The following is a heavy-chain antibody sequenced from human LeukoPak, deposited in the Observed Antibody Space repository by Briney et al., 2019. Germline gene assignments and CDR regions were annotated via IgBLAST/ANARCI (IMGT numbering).Heavy chain of an antibody. Sequence: SETLSLTCTVSGGSISSYYWSWMRQPAGKGLEWIGRIYTSGSTNYNPSLKSRVTMSVDSSKNQFSLKLSSVTAADTAVYYCARVALAGAFDIWGQGTMVTVSS. J-gene: IGHJ3*02. D-gene: IGHD6-19*01. CDR2: IYTSGST. CDR3: ARVALAGAFDI. CDR1: GGSISSYY. V-gene: IGHV4-4*07.